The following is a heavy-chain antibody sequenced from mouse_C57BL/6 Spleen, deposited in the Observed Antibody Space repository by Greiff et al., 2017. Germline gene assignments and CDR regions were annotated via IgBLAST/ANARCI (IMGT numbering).Heavy chain of an antibody. CDR2: IDPANGDT. CDR3: LGSSGY. J-gene: IGHJ2*01. V-gene: IGHV14-4*01. D-gene: IGHD1-1*01. Sequence: VQLQQSGAELVRPGASVKLSCTASGFNIKDAYMHWVKQRPEQGLEWIGWIDPANGDTEYASKFQGKATITADTSANTAYLQLSSLTSEGTAVYYWLGSSGYWGQGTTLTVSS. CDR1: GFNIKDAY.